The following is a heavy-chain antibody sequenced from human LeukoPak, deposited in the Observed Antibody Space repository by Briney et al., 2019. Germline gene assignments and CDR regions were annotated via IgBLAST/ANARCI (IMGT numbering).Heavy chain of an antibody. CDR1: GGTFSSYA. V-gene: IGHV1-69*05. CDR2: IIPIFGTA. Sequence: ASVKVSCKASGGTFSSYAISWVRQAPGQGLEWMGGIIPIFGTANYAQKFQGRVTITTDESTSTAYMELSSLRSEDTAVYYGARGRGLLLLTDWSAPWGKETLVTVSS. CDR3: ARGRGLLLLTDWSAP. D-gene: IGHD2-15*01. J-gene: IGHJ5*02.